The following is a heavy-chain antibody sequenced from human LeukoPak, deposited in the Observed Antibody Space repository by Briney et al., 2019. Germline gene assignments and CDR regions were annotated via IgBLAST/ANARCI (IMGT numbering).Heavy chain of an antibody. D-gene: IGHD5-12*01. CDR1: GFTVITNY. CDR3: ARNGGYGQSYDY. V-gene: IGHV3-66*01. CDR2: IYSGGST. Sequence: GGSLRLSCAASGFTVITNYMSWVRQAPGKGLEWVSVIYSGGSTFYADSVKGRFTISRDKSKNTLYLQMNSLRAEDTAVYYCARNGGYGQSYDYWGQGTLVTVSS. J-gene: IGHJ4*02.